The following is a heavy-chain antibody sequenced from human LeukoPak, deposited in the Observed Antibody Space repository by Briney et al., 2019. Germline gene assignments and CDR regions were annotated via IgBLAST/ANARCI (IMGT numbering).Heavy chain of an antibody. CDR2: IYHSGST. D-gene: IGHD1-26*01. CDR3: ARAWELLSGDAFDI. J-gene: IGHJ3*02. Sequence: SETLSLTCAVSGYSISSGYYWGWIRQPPGKGLEWIGSIYHSGSTYYNPSLKSRVTISVDTSKNQFSLKLSSVAAADTAVYYCARAWELLSGDAFDIWGQGTMVTVSS. V-gene: IGHV4-38-2*01. CDR1: GYSISSGYY.